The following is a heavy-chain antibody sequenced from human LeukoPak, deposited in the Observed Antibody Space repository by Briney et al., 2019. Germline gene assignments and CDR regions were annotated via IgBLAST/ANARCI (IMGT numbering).Heavy chain of an antibody. CDR2: IRYDGSNK. V-gene: IGHV3-30*02. Sequence: PGGSLRLSCAASGFTFSSYGMHWVRQATGKGLEWVAFIRYDGSNKYYADSVKGRFTISRDNSKNTLYLQMNSPRAEDTAVYYCANAYYDILTGYYGYYYGMDVWGQGTTVTVSS. D-gene: IGHD3-9*01. CDR1: GFTFSSYG. CDR3: ANAYYDILTGYYGYYYGMDV. J-gene: IGHJ6*02.